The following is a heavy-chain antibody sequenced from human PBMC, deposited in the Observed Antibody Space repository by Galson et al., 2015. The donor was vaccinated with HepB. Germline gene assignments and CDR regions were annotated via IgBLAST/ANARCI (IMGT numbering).Heavy chain of an antibody. CDR1: GYTFSSYA. Sequence: SVKLSCKASGYTFSSYAISWVRQAPGKGLEWVAGISYVFGTASYAHKVKGRVTITTDESKSTVYLQMRSLRAEDTAVYYCAREGGAVATTLVDYWGQGTLVTVSS. CDR2: ISYVFGTA. D-gene: IGHD4/OR15-4a*01. J-gene: IGHJ4*02. V-gene: IGHV1-69*05. CDR3: AREGGAVATTLVDY.